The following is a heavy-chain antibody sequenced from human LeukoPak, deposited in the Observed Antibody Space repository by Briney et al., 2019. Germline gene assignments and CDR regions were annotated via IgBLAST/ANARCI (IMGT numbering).Heavy chain of an antibody. Sequence: PSETLSLTCTVSGGSISSSSYYWGWIRQPPGKRLEWIGSIYYSGSTYYNPSLKSRVTISVDTSKNQFSLQLSSVTAADTAVYYCAGDVMSTALDAFDVWGQGTMVTVSS. J-gene: IGHJ3*01. CDR3: AGDVMSTALDAFDV. CDR2: IYYSGST. D-gene: IGHD1-1*01. V-gene: IGHV4-39*07. CDR1: GGSISSSSYY.